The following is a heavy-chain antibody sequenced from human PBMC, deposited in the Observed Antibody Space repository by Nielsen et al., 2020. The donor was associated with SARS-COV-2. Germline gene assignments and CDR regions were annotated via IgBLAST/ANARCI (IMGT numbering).Heavy chain of an antibody. D-gene: IGHD3-22*01. CDR3: AREHFVGGLGIVVVISTILDY. CDR2: IHHSGGST. V-gene: IGHV1-46*01. Sequence: SVPVSRKASVYTVTSHHMHWVRHAPAEGIERRGLIHHSGGSTSYGQKFQGRDTMTRDTSTSTVYMELSSLRSEDTAVYYCAREHFVGGLGIVVVISTILDYWGQGTLVTVSS. J-gene: IGHJ4*02. CDR1: VYTVTSHH.